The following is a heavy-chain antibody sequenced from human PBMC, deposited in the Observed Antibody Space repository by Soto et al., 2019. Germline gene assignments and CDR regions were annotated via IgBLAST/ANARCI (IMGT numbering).Heavy chain of an antibody. CDR2: ILVAGST. J-gene: IGHJ3*02. Sequence: GGSLRLSCAASGFTCSSYDMSWVRQAPGKGLEWVSTILVAGSTHYPDSVEGRFTISRDNSKTTVFLQMNSLTAGDTAVYYCAKATATGGGAFDICGQGTVVTVSS. CDR1: GFTCSSYD. CDR3: AKATATGGGAFDI. D-gene: IGHD2-8*02. V-gene: IGHV3-23*01.